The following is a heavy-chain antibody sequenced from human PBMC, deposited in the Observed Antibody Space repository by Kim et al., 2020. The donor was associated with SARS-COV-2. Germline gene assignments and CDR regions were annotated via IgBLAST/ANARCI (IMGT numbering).Heavy chain of an antibody. J-gene: IGHJ6*02. CDR2: ISNDGDVA. D-gene: IGHD3-3*02. V-gene: IGHV3-23*01. CDR3: AKVLAPAYGMDV. CDR1: GFTFRSYA. Sequence: GGSLRLSCAASGFTFRSYAMSWVRQSPGKGLEWVSLISNDGDVAHYADSVQGRFTIPRDNSKETLYLHMHSLRAEDTAVYFCAKVLAPAYGMDVWGQGTTVTVSS.